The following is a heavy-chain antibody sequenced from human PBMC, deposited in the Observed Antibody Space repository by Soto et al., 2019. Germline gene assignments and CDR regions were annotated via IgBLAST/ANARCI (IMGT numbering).Heavy chain of an antibody. CDR1: GFTFSSYA. J-gene: IGHJ6*02. Sequence: QVQLVESGGGVVQPGRSLRLSCAASGFTFSSYAMHWVRQAPGKGLEWVAVISYDGSNKYYADSVKGRFTISRDNSKNPLNRQMNDLRAEDTAVYYWARDLQGYGMDFWGQGTTVTVSS. D-gene: IGHD4-4*01. V-gene: IGHV3-30-3*01. CDR2: ISYDGSNK. CDR3: ARDLQGYGMDF.